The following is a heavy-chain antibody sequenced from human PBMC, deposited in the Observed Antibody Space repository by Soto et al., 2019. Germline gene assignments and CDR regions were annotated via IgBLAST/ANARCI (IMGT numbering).Heavy chain of an antibody. V-gene: IGHV4-4*02. CDR1: GGSISSANW. D-gene: IGHD2-15*01. Sequence: SETLSLTCAVSGGSISSANWWTWVRQPPGKGLEWIGEIYHGGSTSYNPSLERRVNLSLDKFKNHFSLNLTSVNAADTAVYYCDRISFSYGVDVWGQRNTVTVSS. J-gene: IGHJ6*02. CDR2: IYHGGST. CDR3: DRISFSYGVDV.